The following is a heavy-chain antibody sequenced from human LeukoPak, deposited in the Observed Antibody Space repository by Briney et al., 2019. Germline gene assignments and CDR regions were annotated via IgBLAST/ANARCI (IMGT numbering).Heavy chain of an antibody. CDR2: MNPNSGNT. CDR1: GYTLTSYD. D-gene: IGHD5-24*01. Sequence: ASVKVSCKASGYTLTSYDINWVRQATGQGLEWMGWMNPNSGNTGYAQKFQGRVTITRNISISTAYMELSSLRSEDTAVYYCARAKNEMATTYYFDYWGQGTLVTVSS. CDR3: ARAKNEMATTYYFDY. V-gene: IGHV1-8*03. J-gene: IGHJ4*02.